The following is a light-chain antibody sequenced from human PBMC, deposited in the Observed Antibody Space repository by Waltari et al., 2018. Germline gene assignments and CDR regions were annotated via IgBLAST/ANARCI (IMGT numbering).Light chain of an antibody. CDR3: QVWETTTVI. V-gene: IGLV3-1*01. CDR2: QDT. CDR1: SLERKY. Sequence: SFELTQPPSVSVSAGQTVTIRCNGHSLERKYVAWYQQKSGQSPVLVVYQDTKRPSGIPERISGSNSGGIATLTITGTQPLDEADYYCQVWETTTVIFGGGTKLTVL. J-gene: IGLJ2*01.